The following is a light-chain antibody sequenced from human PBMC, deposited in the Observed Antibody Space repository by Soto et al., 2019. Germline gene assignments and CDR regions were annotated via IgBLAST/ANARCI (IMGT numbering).Light chain of an antibody. CDR1: QSIDSSY. J-gene: IGKJ1*01. CDR2: DAS. CDR3: QHYNNWPPWT. Sequence: EIVLTQSPGTLSLSPGERATLSCRASQSIDSSYLAWYQQKPGQAPRLLLYDASTRAADIPARFSGSGSGTEFTLTISSLQPEDFAIYYCQHYNNWPPWTFGQGTKVDI. V-gene: IGKV3-15*01.